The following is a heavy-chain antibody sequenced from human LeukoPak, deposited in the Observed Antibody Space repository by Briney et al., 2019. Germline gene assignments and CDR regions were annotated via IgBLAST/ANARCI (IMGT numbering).Heavy chain of an antibody. V-gene: IGHV3-7*01. CDR2: INPAGSET. CDR1: GFSFSAHW. Sequence: GGSLRLSCAASGFSFSAHWMTWVRQAPGTGLEWVANINPAGSETYYVDRVKGRFSISRDNAKNLVYLQMNSLRAEDTAVYHCARFGYVAAVDVWGQGTPVTVSS. D-gene: IGHD2-15*01. CDR3: ARFGYVAAVDV. J-gene: IGHJ4*02.